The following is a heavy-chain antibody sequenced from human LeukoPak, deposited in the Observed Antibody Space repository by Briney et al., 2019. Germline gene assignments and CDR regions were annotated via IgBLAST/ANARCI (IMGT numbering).Heavy chain of an antibody. CDR3: ARGGVVVTAIRYYYYMDV. J-gene: IGHJ6*03. Sequence: PSETLSLTCTVSGGSISSYYWSWIRQPAGKGLEWIGRIYTSGSTNYNPSLKSRVTMSVDTSKNQFSLKLSSVTAADTAVYYCARGGVVVTAIRYYYYMDVWGKGTTVTVSS. V-gene: IGHV4-4*07. CDR1: GGSISSYY. D-gene: IGHD2-21*02. CDR2: IYTSGST.